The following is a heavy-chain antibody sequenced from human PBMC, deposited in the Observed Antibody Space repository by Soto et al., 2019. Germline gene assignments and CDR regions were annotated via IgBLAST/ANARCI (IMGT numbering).Heavy chain of an antibody. J-gene: IGHJ3*02. V-gene: IGHV3-53*02. Sequence: EVQLVETGGGLIQPGGSLRLSCAASGFTVSSNYMSWVRQAPGKGLEWVSVIYSGGSTYYADSVTSRFTISRDNSRNTLYLHIDGLTAEDTAVYYCASVSGIDIVAGSDAFDSWGQGTMVTVSS. CDR1: GFTVSSNY. D-gene: IGHD3-9*01. CDR2: IYSGGST. CDR3: ASVSGIDIVAGSDAFDS.